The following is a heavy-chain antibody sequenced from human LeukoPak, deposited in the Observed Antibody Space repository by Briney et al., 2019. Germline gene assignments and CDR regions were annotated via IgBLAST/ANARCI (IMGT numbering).Heavy chain of an antibody. CDR3: ARVRRGDYGDYWYFDL. CDR2: IYYSGST. J-gene: IGHJ2*01. CDR1: GGSISSYY. D-gene: IGHD4-17*01. V-gene: IGHV4-59*01. Sequence: PSETLSLTCSVSGGSISSYYWSWVRQPAGKGLEWIGYIYYSGSTNYNPSLKSRVTISVDTSKNQFFLKLSSVTAADTAVYYCARVRRGDYGDYWYFDLWGRGTLVTVSS.